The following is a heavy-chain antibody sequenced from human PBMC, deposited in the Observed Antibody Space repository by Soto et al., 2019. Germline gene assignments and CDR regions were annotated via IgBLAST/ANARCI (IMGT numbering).Heavy chain of an antibody. CDR2: IYYSGRS. J-gene: IGHJ6*02. CDR1: GGPLSSHY. V-gene: IGHV4-59*11. Sequence: PSETLSLPCSVSGGPLSSHYWSWIRQPPGKGLEWIGYIYYSGRSHYNPSLRSRVTMSVDTSKNQFSLKAYSVTAAATAVNYCGSDLDSLVVPVDKRRHSHYCGLDVLGQGTTVTVSS. CDR3: GSDLDSLVVPVDKRRHSHYCGLDV. D-gene: IGHD2-2*03.